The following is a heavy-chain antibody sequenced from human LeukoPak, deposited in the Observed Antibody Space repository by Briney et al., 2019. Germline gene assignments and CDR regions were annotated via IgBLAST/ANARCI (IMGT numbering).Heavy chain of an antibody. D-gene: IGHD3-22*01. Sequence: ASVKVSCKASGGTFSSYAISWVRQAPGQGLEWMGGIIPIFGTANYAQKFQGRVTITTDESTSTAYMELSSLRSEDTAVYYCAVATYYYDSSGSPFDYRGQGTLVTVSS. CDR3: AVATYYYDSSGSPFDY. CDR1: GGTFSSYA. CDR2: IIPIFGTA. V-gene: IGHV1-69*05. J-gene: IGHJ4*02.